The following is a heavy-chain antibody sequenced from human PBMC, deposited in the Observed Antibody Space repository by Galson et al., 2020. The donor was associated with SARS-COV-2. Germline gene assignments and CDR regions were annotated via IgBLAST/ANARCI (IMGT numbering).Heavy chain of an antibody. D-gene: IGHD3-9*01. Sequence: TGGSLRLSCSASGLTFSSYAMHWVRQAPGKGLEYVSAISSNGGSTYYADSVKGRFTISRDNSKNTLYLQMSSLRAEDTAVYYCVKEGELRYFDWLLYYYGMDVWGQGTTVTVSS. CDR3: VKEGELRYFDWLLYYYGMDV. CDR2: ISSNGGST. J-gene: IGHJ6*02. CDR1: GLTFSSYA. V-gene: IGHV3-64D*08.